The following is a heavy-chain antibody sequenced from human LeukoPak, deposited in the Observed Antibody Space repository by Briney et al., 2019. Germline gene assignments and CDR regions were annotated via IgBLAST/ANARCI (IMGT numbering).Heavy chain of an antibody. Sequence: GGSLRLSCAASGFTFSSYSMNWVRQAPGKGLEWVSSISSSSSYIYYADSVKGRFTISRDNAKNSLYLQMNSLRAEDTAVYYCARGVHVTMVRGVTGIDYWGQGTLVTVSS. J-gene: IGHJ4*02. V-gene: IGHV3-21*01. CDR1: GFTFSSYS. D-gene: IGHD3-10*01. CDR2: ISSSSSYI. CDR3: ARGVHVTMVRGVTGIDY.